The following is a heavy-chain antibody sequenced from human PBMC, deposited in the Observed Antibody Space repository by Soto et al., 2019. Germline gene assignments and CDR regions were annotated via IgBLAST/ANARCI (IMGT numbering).Heavy chain of an antibody. Sequence: ASVKVSCMTSGYIFTRYVMHWVRQAPGQRLEWMGWINAGNGDTKYSQKFQGRVTINRDTSASTAYMELSSLRSEDTAIYYCASLDTARIQIAGYWGQGIQVTVSS. CDR2: INAGNGDT. D-gene: IGHD5-18*01. J-gene: IGHJ4*02. CDR3: ASLDTARIQIAGY. V-gene: IGHV1-3*01. CDR1: GYIFTRYV.